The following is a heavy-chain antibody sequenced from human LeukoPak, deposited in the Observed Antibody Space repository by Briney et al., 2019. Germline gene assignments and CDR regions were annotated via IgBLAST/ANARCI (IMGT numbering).Heavy chain of an antibody. Sequence: SETLSLTCTVSGGSISSRYWSWIRQPPGKGLEWVGYIYYSGSTNYNPSLKNRVTISVDTSKNQFSLKLSSVTAADTAVYYCARRAIVLMGFDYWGQGTLVTVSS. CDR1: GGSISSRY. D-gene: IGHD2-8*01. CDR2: IYYSGST. J-gene: IGHJ4*02. V-gene: IGHV4-59*08. CDR3: ARRAIVLMGFDY.